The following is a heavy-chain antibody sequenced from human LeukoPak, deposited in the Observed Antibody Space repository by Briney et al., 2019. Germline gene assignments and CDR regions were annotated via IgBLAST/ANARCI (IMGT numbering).Heavy chain of an antibody. CDR2: IYTSGSA. CDR1: GGSISSYY. J-gene: IGHJ5*02. V-gene: IGHV4-4*07. Sequence: SETLSLTCTVSGGSISSYYWSWIRQPAGKGLEWIGRIYTSGSANYNPSLKSRVTMSVDTSKNQFFLKLSSVTAADTAVYYCARVRITMVRGVIMGSFWFDPWGQGTLVTVSS. D-gene: IGHD3-10*01. CDR3: ARVRITMVRGVIMGSFWFDP.